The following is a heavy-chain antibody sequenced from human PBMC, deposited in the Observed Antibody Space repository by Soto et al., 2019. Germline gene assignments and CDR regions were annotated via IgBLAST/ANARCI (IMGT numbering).Heavy chain of an antibody. D-gene: IGHD2-2*01. CDR2: FYPGYSDT. Sequence: GESLKISCKSPGYSFTNYWIAWVRQMPGKGLEWMGFFYPGYSDTRYSPSFQGQVTISADKSISTAYLQWSSLKASDTAMYYCARRGGYCSSTSCYAYYYYGMDVWGQGTTVTVSS. CDR3: ARRGGYCSSTSCYAYYYYGMDV. CDR1: GYSFTNYW. V-gene: IGHV5-51*01. J-gene: IGHJ6*02.